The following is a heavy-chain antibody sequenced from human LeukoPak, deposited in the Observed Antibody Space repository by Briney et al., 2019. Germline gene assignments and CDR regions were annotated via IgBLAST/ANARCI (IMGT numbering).Heavy chain of an antibody. CDR2: IYYSGST. CDR3: ASDYGSGSYRFDY. D-gene: IGHD3-10*01. Sequence: SEALSLTCAVSGASVSSSTYSWSWIRQPPGKTLEWIAYIYYSGSTTYNPSLKSRVTISLDTSKNQFPLKLTSVTAADTAVYYCASDYGSGSYRFDYWGQGTLVTVSS. CDR1: GASVSSSTYS. V-gene: IGHV4-61*01. J-gene: IGHJ4*02.